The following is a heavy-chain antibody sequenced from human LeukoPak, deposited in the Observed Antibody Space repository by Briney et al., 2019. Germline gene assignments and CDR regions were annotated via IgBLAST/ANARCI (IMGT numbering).Heavy chain of an antibody. CDR2: INPSSGGT. CDR3: ARAPGRSVTAPVPD. Sequence: GASVNVSCKASGYTFTAYYIHWVRQAPGQGLEWRGWINPSSGGTSYPQKFQGRVTMTRDTSISTVYMEMISLRSDDTAIFYCARAPGRSVTAPVPDWGQGTLVTVSS. J-gene: IGHJ4*02. V-gene: IGHV1-2*02. D-gene: IGHD4-17*01. CDR1: GYTFTAYY.